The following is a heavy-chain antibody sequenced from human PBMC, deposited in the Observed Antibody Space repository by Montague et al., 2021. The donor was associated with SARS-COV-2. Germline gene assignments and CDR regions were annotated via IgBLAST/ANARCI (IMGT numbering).Heavy chain of an antibody. CDR3: ARHYSATLPAVY. CDR1: GGSISSFY. J-gene: IGHJ4*02. V-gene: IGHV4-59*08. Sequence: SETLSLTCTVSGGSISSFYWSWFRQPPGKGLEWIGYISDSGNTNYNPSLTSRVTMSVDTSKNQFSLKVNSVTAADTAVYYCARHYSATLPAVYWGQGALATVSS. D-gene: IGHD2-15*01. CDR2: ISDSGNT.